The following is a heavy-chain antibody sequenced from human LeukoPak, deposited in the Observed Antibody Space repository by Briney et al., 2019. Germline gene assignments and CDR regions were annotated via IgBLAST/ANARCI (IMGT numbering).Heavy chain of an antibody. D-gene: IGHD2-2*01. CDR1: GGTFSSYA. V-gene: IGHV1-69*05. CDR3: ARDTGDSLSPIVVVPAAATGAFDI. J-gene: IGHJ3*02. CDR2: IIPIFGTA. Sequence: SVKVSYKASGGTFSSYAISWVRQAPGQGLEWMGGIIPIFGTANYAQKFQGRVTITTDESTSTAYMELSSLRSEDTAVYYCARDTGDSLSPIVVVPAAATGAFDIWGQGTMVTVSS.